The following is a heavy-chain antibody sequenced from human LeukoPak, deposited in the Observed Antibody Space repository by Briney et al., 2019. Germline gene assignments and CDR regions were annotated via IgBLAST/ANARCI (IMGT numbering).Heavy chain of an antibody. J-gene: IGHJ4*02. Sequence: TGGSLRLSCAASGFTFSSYWMHWVRQAPGKGLVWVSRINSDGSSTSYADSVKGRFAISRDNAKNTLYLQMNSLRAEDTAVYYCARYSSSSGGASHYLDYWGQGTLVTVSS. CDR2: INSDGSST. D-gene: IGHD6-6*01. V-gene: IGHV3-74*01. CDR3: ARYSSSSGGASHYLDY. CDR1: GFTFSSYW.